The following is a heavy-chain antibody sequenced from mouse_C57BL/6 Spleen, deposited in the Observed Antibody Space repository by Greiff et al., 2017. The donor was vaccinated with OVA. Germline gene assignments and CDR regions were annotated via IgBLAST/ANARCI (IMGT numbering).Heavy chain of an antibody. CDR1: GFNIKDDY. J-gene: IGHJ3*01. CDR3: TNGYYGFAY. CDR2: IDPENGDT. V-gene: IGHV14-4*01. D-gene: IGHD2-3*01. Sequence: VQLQQSGAELVRPGASVKLSCTASGFNIKDDYMHWVKQRPEQGLEWIGWIDPENGDTEYASKFQGKATITADKSSNTAYLQLSSLTSEDTAVYYCTNGYYGFAYWGQGTLVTVSA.